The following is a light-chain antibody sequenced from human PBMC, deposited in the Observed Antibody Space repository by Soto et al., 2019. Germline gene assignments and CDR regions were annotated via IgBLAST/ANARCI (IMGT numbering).Light chain of an antibody. CDR1: SSDVGGYNY. V-gene: IGLV2-8*01. J-gene: IGLJ1*01. Sequence: QPVLTQPPSASGSPGQSVSISCTGTSSDVGGYNYVSWYQQHPGKAPKLMIYEVNKRPSGVPDRFFGSKSGNTASLTVSGLQAEDEADYFCCSYAGSNNYVFGTGTKLTVL. CDR2: EVN. CDR3: CSYAGSNNYV.